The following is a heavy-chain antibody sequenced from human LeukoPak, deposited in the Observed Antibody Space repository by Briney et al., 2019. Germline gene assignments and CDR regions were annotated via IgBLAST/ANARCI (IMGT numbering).Heavy chain of an antibody. CDR1: GGSFSGYY. V-gene: IGHV4-4*07. CDR2: IYTSGST. D-gene: IGHD3-3*01. Sequence: SETLSLTCAVYGGSFSGYYWSWIRQPAGKGLEWIGRIYTSGSTNYNPSLKSRVTMSVDTSKNQFSLKLSSVTAADTAVYYCARDQRITIFGVVIIGMDVWGQGTTVTVSS. J-gene: IGHJ6*02. CDR3: ARDQRITIFGVVIIGMDV.